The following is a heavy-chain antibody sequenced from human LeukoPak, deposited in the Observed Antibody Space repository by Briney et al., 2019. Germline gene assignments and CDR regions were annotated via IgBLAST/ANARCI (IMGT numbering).Heavy chain of an antibody. Sequence: GGSLRLSCAASGFTVSSNYMSWVRQAPGKGLEWVSVIYSGGSTYYADSVKGRFTIFRDNSKNTLYLQMNSLRAEDTAVYYCAKDQPYYYGSGSPPYYFDYWGQGTLVTVSS. V-gene: IGHV3-53*01. CDR2: IYSGGST. CDR3: AKDQPYYYGSGSPPYYFDY. J-gene: IGHJ4*02. CDR1: GFTVSSNY. D-gene: IGHD3-10*01.